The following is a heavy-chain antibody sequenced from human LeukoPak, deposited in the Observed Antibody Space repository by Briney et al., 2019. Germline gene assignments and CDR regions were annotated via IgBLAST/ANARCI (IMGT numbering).Heavy chain of an antibody. D-gene: IGHD6-13*01. CDR2: ISGSGGST. V-gene: IGHV3-23*01. CDR1: GFTFSSYA. CDR3: AKTRSYSSSWTPYYYYGMDV. Sequence: GGSLRLSCAASGFTFSSYAMSWVRQAPGKGLEWVSAISGSGGSTYYADSVKGRFTISRDNSKNTPYLQMNSLRAEDTAVYYCAKTRSYSSSWTPYYYYGMDVWGQGTTVTVSS. J-gene: IGHJ6*02.